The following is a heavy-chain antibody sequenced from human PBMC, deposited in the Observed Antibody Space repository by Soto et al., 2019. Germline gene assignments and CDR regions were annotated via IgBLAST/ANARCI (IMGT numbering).Heavy chain of an antibody. CDR1: GGSISSGDYY. CDR3: ARDHNTVTSYYYDSSGYEGSYYFDY. CDR2: IYYRGST. D-gene: IGHD3-22*01. Sequence: PSETLSLTCTVSGGSISSGDYYWSWIRQPPGKGLEWIGYIYYRGSTDYKPSLKRRVTKSVDTSKNQFSLKLSSATAADMAVYYCARDHNTVTSYYYDSSGYEGSYYFDYWGQGTLVTVSS. V-gene: IGHV4-30-4*01. J-gene: IGHJ4*02.